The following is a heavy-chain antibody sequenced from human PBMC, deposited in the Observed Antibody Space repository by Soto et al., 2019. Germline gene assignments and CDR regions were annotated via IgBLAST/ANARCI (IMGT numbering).Heavy chain of an antibody. Sequence: SVKVSCKASGGTFSSYAISWVRQAPGQGLEWMGGIIPIFGTANYAQKFQGRVTITADESTSTAYMELSSLRSDDTAVYYCATLSCGNVDTAMAQIDYCSQRTLVPVSS. CDR2: IIPIFGTA. V-gene: IGHV1-69*13. CDR1: GGTFSSYA. CDR3: ATLSCGNVDTAMAQIDY. J-gene: IGHJ4*01. D-gene: IGHD5-18*01.